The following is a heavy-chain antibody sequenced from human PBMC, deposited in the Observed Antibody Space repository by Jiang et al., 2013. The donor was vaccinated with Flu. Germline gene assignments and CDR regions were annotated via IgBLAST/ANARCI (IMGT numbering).Heavy chain of an antibody. CDR2: ISYDGSNK. Sequence: VAVISYDGSNKYYADSVKGRFTISRDNSKNTLYLQMNSLRAEDTAVYYCARHLGVVTDFDYWGQGTLVTVSS. CDR3: ARHLGVVTDFDY. D-gene: IGHD3-3*01. J-gene: IGHJ4*02. V-gene: IGHV3-30*01.